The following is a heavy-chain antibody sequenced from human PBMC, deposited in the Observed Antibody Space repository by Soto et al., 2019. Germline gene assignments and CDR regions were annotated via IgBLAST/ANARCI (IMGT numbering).Heavy chain of an antibody. CDR3: ARIRRAYSSSSGWFDP. Sequence: SETLSLTCTVSGGSISSSSYYWGWIRQPPGKGLEWIGSIYYSGSTYYNPSLKSRVTISVDTSKNQFSLKLSSVTAADTSVYFCARIRRAYSSSSGWFDPWGQGTLVTVSS. CDR1: GGSISSSSYY. V-gene: IGHV4-39*01. J-gene: IGHJ5*02. D-gene: IGHD6-6*01. CDR2: IYYSGST.